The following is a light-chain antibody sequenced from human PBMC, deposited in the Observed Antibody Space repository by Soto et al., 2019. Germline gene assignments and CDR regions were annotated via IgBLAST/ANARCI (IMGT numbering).Light chain of an antibody. CDR2: GAS. CDR3: QQYGSSPQT. Sequence: EIVLTQSPGTLSLSPGERATLSCRASQSVSSSYLAWYQQKPGQAPRLLIYGASSRATGIPDRFSGSGSGTDFTLTIRRLEPEDFAVYYCQQYGSSPQTFGQGNKVEIK. J-gene: IGKJ1*01. CDR1: QSVSSSY. V-gene: IGKV3-20*01.